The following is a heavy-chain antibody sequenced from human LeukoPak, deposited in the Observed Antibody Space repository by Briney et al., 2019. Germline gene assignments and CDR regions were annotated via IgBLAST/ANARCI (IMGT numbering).Heavy chain of an antibody. Sequence: GGSLRLSCATSGFTFSTYGMHWVRQAPGKGLEWVAVIWYDGSNEYYADSVKGRFTISKDSSKNTVYLQMNSLRAEDTAVYYCARDRWAIDYWGQGTLVTDSS. CDR1: GFTFSTYG. CDR3: ARDRWAIDY. V-gene: IGHV3-33*01. D-gene: IGHD5-24*01. CDR2: IWYDGSNE. J-gene: IGHJ4*02.